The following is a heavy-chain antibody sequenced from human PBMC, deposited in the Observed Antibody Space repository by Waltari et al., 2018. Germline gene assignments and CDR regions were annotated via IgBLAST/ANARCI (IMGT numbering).Heavy chain of an antibody. D-gene: IGHD5-18*01. CDR3: ARDVDTAIGAYDY. Sequence: QVQLQESGPGLVKPSETLSLTCTVSGGSISSYYWSWIRQPPGKGLEWIGYIYYSGSTNYNPSLKSRVTISVDTSKNQFSLKLSSLRSEDTAVYYCARDVDTAIGAYDYWGQGTLVTVSS. J-gene: IGHJ4*02. V-gene: IGHV4-59*01. CDR2: IYYSGST. CDR1: GGSISSYY.